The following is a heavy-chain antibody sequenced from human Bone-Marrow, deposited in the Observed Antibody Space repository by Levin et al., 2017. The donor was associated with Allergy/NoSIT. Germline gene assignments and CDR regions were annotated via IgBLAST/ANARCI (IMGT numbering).Heavy chain of an antibody. J-gene: IGHJ6*02. D-gene: IGHD1-26*01. CDR1: GFTFSSYS. CDR3: ARVGLGGGYRYYYYGMDV. CDR2: ISSSSSYI. Sequence: PGGSLRLSCAASGFTFSSYSMNWVRQAPGKGLEWVSSISSSSSYIYYADSVKGRFTISRDNAQNSLYLQMNSLRAEDTAVYYCARVGLGGGYRYYYYGMDVWGQGTTVTVSS. V-gene: IGHV3-21*01.